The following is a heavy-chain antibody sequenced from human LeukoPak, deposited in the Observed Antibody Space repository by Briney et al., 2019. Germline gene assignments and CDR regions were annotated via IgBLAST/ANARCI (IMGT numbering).Heavy chain of an antibody. Sequence: GGSLRLSCAASGFTVSSNYMSWVRQAPGKGLEWVSVIYSGGSTYYADSVKGRFTISRDNSKSTLYLQMNSLRAEDTAVYYCAKAGPIYYDSSGYHRYNWFDPWGQGTLVTVSS. J-gene: IGHJ5*02. CDR1: GFTVSSNY. CDR3: AKAGPIYYDSSGYHRYNWFDP. CDR2: IYSGGST. V-gene: IGHV3-53*01. D-gene: IGHD3-22*01.